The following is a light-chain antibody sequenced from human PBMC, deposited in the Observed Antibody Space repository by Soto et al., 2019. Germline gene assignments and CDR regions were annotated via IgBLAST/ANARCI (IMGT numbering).Light chain of an antibody. V-gene: IGKV1-5*03. CDR1: QSISSW. Sequence: MQITQSPPTLPASVRDIVTITSRASQSISSWLAWYQQKPGKAPKLLIYKASSLESGVPSRFSGSGSGTEFTLTISSLQPDDFATYYCQQYNSYSWTFGQGTKVDIK. CDR2: KAS. J-gene: IGKJ1*01. CDR3: QQYNSYSWT.